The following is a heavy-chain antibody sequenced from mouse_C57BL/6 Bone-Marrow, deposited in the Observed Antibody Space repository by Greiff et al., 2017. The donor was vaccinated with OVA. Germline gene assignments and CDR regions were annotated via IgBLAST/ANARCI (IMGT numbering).Heavy chain of an antibody. CDR3: ARRGTTVVSYYAMDY. V-gene: IGHV3-8*01. Sequence: VQLKQSGPGLAKPSQPLSLTCSVTGYSITSDYWNWIRKFPGNKLEYMGYISYSGSTYYNPSLKSRISITRDTSKNQYYLQLNSVTTEDTATYYCARRGTTVVSYYAMDYWGQGTSVTVSS. J-gene: IGHJ4*01. CDR2: ISYSGST. D-gene: IGHD1-1*01. CDR1: GYSITSDY.